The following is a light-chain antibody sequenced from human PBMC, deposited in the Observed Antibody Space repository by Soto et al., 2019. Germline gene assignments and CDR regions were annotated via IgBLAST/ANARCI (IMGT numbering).Light chain of an antibody. CDR3: QQSYGTPIT. Sequence: DIQMTQSPSTLSASVGDRVTITCRASQSISDSLAWYQQKPGKAPNLLIYVASSLQSEVPSRFSGSGSGTDFTLTITSLQPEDFATYYCQQSYGTPITFGQGTRLEIK. V-gene: IGKV1-39*01. CDR1: QSISDS. J-gene: IGKJ5*01. CDR2: VAS.